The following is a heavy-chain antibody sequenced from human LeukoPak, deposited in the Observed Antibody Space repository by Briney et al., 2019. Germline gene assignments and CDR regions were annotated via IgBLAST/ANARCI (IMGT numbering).Heavy chain of an antibody. CDR1: GYTFTGYY. J-gene: IGHJ4*02. D-gene: IGHD2-21*02. V-gene: IGHV1-2*06. CDR3: ARDPSSALLAYCGGDCYSGY. Sequence: ASVKVSXKASGYTFTGYYMHWVRQAPGQGLEWMGRINPNSGGTNYAQKFQGRVTMTRDTSISTAYMELSRLRSDDTAVYYCARDPSSALLAYCGGDCYSGYWGQGTLVTVSS. CDR2: INPNSGGT.